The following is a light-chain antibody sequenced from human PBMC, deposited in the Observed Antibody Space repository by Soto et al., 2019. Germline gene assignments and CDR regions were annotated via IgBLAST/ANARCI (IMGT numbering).Light chain of an antibody. CDR1: SSDVGGYNY. Sequence: QSVLTQPPSASGSPGQSVTISCTGTSSDVGGYNYVSWYQQHPGKAPKLMIYEVNKRPSGVPDRFSASKSGYTASLTVSGLQAEDEADYYCSSYAGSNILFGTGTKVTVL. CDR2: EVN. V-gene: IGLV2-8*01. CDR3: SSYAGSNIL. J-gene: IGLJ1*01.